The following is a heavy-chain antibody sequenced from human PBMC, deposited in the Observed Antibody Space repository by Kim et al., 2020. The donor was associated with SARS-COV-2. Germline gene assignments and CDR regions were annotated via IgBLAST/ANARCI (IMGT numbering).Heavy chain of an antibody. D-gene: IGHD4-17*01. V-gene: IGHV3-23*01. CDR2: ISGSGGST. CDR3: AKGARVRKTTVVTPVYYYGMDV. Sequence: GGSLRLSCAASGFTFSSYAMSWVRQAPGKGLEWVSAISGSGGSTYYADSVKGRFTISRDNSKNTLYLQMNSLRAEDTAVYYCAKGARVRKTTVVTPVYYYGMDVWGQGTTVTVSS. J-gene: IGHJ6*02. CDR1: GFTFSSYA.